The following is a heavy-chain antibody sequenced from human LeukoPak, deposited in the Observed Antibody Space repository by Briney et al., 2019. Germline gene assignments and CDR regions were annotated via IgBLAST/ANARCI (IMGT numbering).Heavy chain of an antibody. D-gene: IGHD5-24*01. CDR2: ISSSSSYI. CDR3: ARDAEMATISSHFDY. J-gene: IGHJ4*02. Sequence: GGSLRLSCAASGFTFSSYSMNWVRQAPGKGLEWVSSISSSSSYIYYADPVKGRFTISRDNAKNSLYLQMNSLRAEDTAVYYCARDAEMATISSHFDYWGQGTLVTVSS. V-gene: IGHV3-21*01. CDR1: GFTFSSYS.